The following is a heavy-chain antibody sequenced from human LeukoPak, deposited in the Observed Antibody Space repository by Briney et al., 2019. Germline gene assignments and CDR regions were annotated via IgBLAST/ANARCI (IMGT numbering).Heavy chain of an antibody. Sequence: PGGSLRLSCAASGFTFSGYAMSWVRQAPGKGLEWVSGISGSGAGTYYADSVKGRFTISRDNSKNTLYLQMNSLRADDMAVYYCAKMVREFYTISYYFDYWGQGTLVTVSS. CDR1: GFTFSGYA. CDR3: AKMVREFYTISYYFDY. J-gene: IGHJ4*02. CDR2: ISGSGAGT. D-gene: IGHD2-8*01. V-gene: IGHV3-23*01.